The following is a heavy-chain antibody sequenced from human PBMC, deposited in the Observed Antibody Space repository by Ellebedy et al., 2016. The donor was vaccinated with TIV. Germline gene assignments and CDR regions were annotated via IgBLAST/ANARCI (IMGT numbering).Heavy chain of an antibody. Sequence: GGSLRLSCAASGFTFSDHYMDWVRQAPGKGLEWVGRTRNKANSYTTEYAASVKGRFTISRDDSKNSLYLQMNSLKTEDTAVYYCARGVRGFDYWGQGTLVTVSS. V-gene: IGHV3-72*01. CDR1: GFTFSDHY. CDR2: TRNKANSYTT. D-gene: IGHD3-3*01. CDR3: ARGVRGFDY. J-gene: IGHJ4*02.